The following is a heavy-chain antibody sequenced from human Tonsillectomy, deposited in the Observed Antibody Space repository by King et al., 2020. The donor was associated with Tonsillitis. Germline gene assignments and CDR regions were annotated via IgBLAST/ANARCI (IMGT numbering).Heavy chain of an antibody. V-gene: IGHV3-64D*06. Sequence: VQLVESGGGLVQPGGSLRLSCSASGFTFSSYAMHWVRQAPGKGLEYVSAISSQGGSTYYADSVKGRFTISRDNSKNTLYLQMSSLRAEDTAVYYCVKEIVVVVGAAYCDYWGQGTLVTVSS. CDR1: GFTFSSYA. J-gene: IGHJ4*02. CDR2: ISSQGGST. CDR3: VKEIVVVVGAAYCDY. D-gene: IGHD2-15*01.